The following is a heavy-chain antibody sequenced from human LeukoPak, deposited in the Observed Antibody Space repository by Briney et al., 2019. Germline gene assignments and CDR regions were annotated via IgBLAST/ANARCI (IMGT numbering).Heavy chain of an antibody. J-gene: IGHJ3*01. CDR3: ARDPPSQIRRAFDV. V-gene: IGHV3-7*01. CDR1: GFTFSSYW. CDR2: IKQDGTKK. D-gene: IGHD3-10*01. Sequence: PGGSLRLSCAVSGFTFSSYWMSWVRQAPGKGVEWVANIKQDGTKKSYVDSVKGRFTISRDNAKNSLFLQMNSLRVEDTAVYYCARDPPSQIRRAFDVWGQGTMVTVSS.